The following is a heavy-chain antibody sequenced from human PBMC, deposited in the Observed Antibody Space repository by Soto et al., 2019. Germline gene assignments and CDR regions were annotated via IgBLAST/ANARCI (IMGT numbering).Heavy chain of an antibody. CDR3: ARDFPTYYYDSSGYPYYYYGMDV. D-gene: IGHD3-22*01. CDR1: GFTFSSYA. J-gene: IGHJ6*02. V-gene: IGHV3-30-3*01. CDR2: ISYDGSNK. Sequence: GGSLRLSCAASGFTFSSYAMHWVRQAPGKGLEWVAVISYDGSNKYYADSVKGRFTISRDNSKNTLYLQMNSLRAEDTAVYYCARDFPTYYYDSSGYPYYYYGMDVWGQGTTVTVSS.